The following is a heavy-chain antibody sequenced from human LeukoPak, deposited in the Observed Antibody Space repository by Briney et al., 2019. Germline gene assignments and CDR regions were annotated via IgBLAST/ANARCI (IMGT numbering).Heavy chain of an antibody. Sequence: MTGGSLGLSCAASGFTFSKAWMSWVRQAPGKGLEWVGHIKTQTDGGTTDYAAPVKGRFTISRDDSKNTLYLQMNSLKTEDTAVYYCTTNTGLGLLLNYYMDVWGKGTTVTVSS. CDR2: IKTQTDGGTT. J-gene: IGHJ6*03. V-gene: IGHV3-15*01. D-gene: IGHD2-15*01. CDR1: GFTFSKAW. CDR3: TTNTGLGLLLNYYMDV.